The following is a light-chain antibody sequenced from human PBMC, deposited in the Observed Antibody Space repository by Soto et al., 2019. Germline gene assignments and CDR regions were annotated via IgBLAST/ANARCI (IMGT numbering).Light chain of an antibody. CDR3: QQYNNWPLGT. CDR2: GAS. CDR1: QTVGDN. V-gene: IGKV3-15*01. J-gene: IGKJ1*01. Sequence: ETAMTQSPVTLSLSPGERATLSCRASQTVGDNVAWYRQKPGQPPSLLIYGASTRAPGVPSRFSGSGSGTDFILTISSLQSEDFGFYYCQQYNNWPLGTFGQGNRV.